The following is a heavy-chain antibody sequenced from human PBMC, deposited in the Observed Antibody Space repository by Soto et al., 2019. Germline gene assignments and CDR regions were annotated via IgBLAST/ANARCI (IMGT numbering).Heavy chain of an antibody. CDR2: ISGSGAGT. Sequence: EAQLLESGGGLVQPGGSLRLSCAASGFTFSNYAMSWVRQAPGKGLEWVSAISGSGAGTYYADSVKGRFTVSRDNSKNTLFLQMNSLRDKDTAVYYCAKGQSSTSFYWFDPWGQGTLASVSA. CDR1: GFTFSNYA. D-gene: IGHD2-2*01. CDR3: AKGQSSTSFYWFDP. J-gene: IGHJ5*02. V-gene: IGHV3-23*01.